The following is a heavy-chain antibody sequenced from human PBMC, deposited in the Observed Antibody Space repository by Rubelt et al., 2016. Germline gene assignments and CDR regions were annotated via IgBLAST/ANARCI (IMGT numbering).Heavy chain of an antibody. Sequence: GTEWVSYISSTITSGYYADSVKGRFTVSRDIAKNSLYLQMNSLRAEDTAVYYCAGQVRIYYYYYGMDVWGQGTTVTVSS. V-gene: IGHV3-48*01. CDR3: AGQVRIYYYYYGMDV. CDR2: ISSTITSG. D-gene: IGHD2/OR15-2a*01. J-gene: IGHJ6*02.